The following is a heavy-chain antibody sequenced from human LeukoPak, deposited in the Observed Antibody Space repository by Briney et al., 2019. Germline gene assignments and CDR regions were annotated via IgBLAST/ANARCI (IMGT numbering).Heavy chain of an antibody. CDR2: INHSGST. CDR1: GGSFSVYY. J-gene: IGHJ4*02. V-gene: IGHV4-34*01. CDR3: ARGAKFSYDNLTGYYFDY. D-gene: IGHD3-9*01. Sequence: SETLSLTCGVYGGSFSVYYWNWIRQPPGKGLEWIGEINHSGSTNYNPSLKSRVTISIDTSKNQFSLKLSSVTAADTAVYYCARGAKFSYDNLTGYYFDYRGQGTLVTVSS.